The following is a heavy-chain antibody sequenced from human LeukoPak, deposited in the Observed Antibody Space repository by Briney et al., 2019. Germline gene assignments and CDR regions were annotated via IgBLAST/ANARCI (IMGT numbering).Heavy chain of an antibody. CDR1: GFTFSNYA. V-gene: IGHV3-64D*09. CDR2: ISSNGGIT. Sequence: GGSLRLSCSASGFTFSNYAMHWVRQAPGKGLEYVSDISSNGGITYYADSVKGRFTVSRDNSKNMLYLQMNSLRAEDMAVYYCVKDKYPVVVAATLDYWGQGILVTVSS. J-gene: IGHJ4*02. D-gene: IGHD2-15*01. CDR3: VKDKYPVVVAATLDY.